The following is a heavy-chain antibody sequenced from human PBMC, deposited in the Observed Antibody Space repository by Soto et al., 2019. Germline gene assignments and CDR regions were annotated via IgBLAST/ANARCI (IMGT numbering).Heavy chain of an antibody. V-gene: IGHV2-5*02. Sequence: QITLRESGPSLVKPTETLTLTCTFSGFSLTTTGVGVGWIRQPPGKALEWLAVVFWDGGERYSPSLKRRVTITKDTSKDQVVFTMTNRDPADTATYYCTQVYGSGSWGWYFHSWGQGTLVTVSS. CDR3: TQVYGSGSWGWYFHS. J-gene: IGHJ4*02. D-gene: IGHD1-26*01. CDR2: VFWDGGE. CDR1: GFSLTTTGVG.